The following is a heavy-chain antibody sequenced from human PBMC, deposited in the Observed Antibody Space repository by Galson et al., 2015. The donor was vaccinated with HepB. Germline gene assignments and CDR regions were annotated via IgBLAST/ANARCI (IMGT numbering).Heavy chain of an antibody. CDR3: ARRPSMVRGDNWFDP. CDR2: MNPNSGNT. Sequence: SVKVSCKASGYTFTSYDINWVRQATGQGLEWMGWMNPNSGNTGYAQKFQGRVTMTRNTSISTAYMELSSLRSEDTAVYYCARRPSMVRGDNWFDPWGQGTLVTVSS. CDR1: GYTFTSYD. J-gene: IGHJ5*02. D-gene: IGHD3-10*01. V-gene: IGHV1-8*01.